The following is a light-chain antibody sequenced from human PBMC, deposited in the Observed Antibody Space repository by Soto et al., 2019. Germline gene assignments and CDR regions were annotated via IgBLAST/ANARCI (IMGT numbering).Light chain of an antibody. J-gene: IGLJ1*01. V-gene: IGLV7-46*01. Sequence: QSVVSHERSLSLSPGGTVTLTCGSSTGAVTNGHYPYWFQQKPGQAPSTLIYDTTNRHSWTPARFSGSLLGGKAALTLSGAQPEDEAEYYCLLSYNGHYVFGTGTKVTAL. CDR1: TGAVTNGHY. CDR3: LLSYNGHYV. CDR2: DTT.